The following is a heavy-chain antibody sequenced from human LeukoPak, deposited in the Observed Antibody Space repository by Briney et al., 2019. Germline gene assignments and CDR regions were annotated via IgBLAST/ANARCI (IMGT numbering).Heavy chain of an antibody. CDR2: ISNRGST. J-gene: IGHJ6*03. D-gene: IGHD5-18*01. CDR3: ASIPRGYSYGYDYYYYMDV. CDR1: NDSVSSYY. V-gene: IGHV4-59*08. Sequence: SETLSLTCTISNDSVSSYYWNWIRQSPEKGLEWIGYISNRGSTTYNPSLRSRVTISVDMGKNQVSLKMRSVTAADTAVYYCASIPRGYSYGYDYYYYMDVWGKGTTVTVSS.